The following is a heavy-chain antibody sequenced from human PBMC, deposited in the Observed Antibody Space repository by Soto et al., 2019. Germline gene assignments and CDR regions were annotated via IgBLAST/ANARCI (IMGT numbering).Heavy chain of an antibody. J-gene: IGHJ4*02. CDR2: INAGNGNT. CDR1: GYTLTSYA. V-gene: IGHV1-3*01. CDR3: ARGASPLIDY. Sequence: ASVKVSCKASGYTLTSYAMHLARQAPGQRLEWMGWINAGNGNTKYSQKFQGRVTITRDTSASTAYMELSSLRSEDTAVYYCARGASPLIDYWGQGTLVTVSS. D-gene: IGHD1-26*01.